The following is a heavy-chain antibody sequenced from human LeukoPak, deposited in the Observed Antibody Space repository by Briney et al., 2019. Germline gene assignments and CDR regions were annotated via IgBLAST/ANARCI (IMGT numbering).Heavy chain of an antibody. CDR3: ARDEGGSIVGATLWYYFDY. J-gene: IGHJ4*02. V-gene: IGHV1-2*02. D-gene: IGHD1-26*01. CDR1: GYTFTGYY. CDR2: INPNSGGT. Sequence: ASVKVSCKASGYTFTGYYMHWVRQAPGQGLEWMGWINPNSGGTNYAQKFQGRVTLTRDTSISTAYMELSGLRSDDTAVYYCARDEGGSIVGATLWYYFDYWGQGTLVTVSS.